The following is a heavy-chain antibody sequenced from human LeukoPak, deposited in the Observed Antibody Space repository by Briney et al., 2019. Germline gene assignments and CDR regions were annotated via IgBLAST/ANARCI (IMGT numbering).Heavy chain of an antibody. Sequence: SETLSLTCTVSGGSISSYYWSWIRQPPGKGLEWIVYIYYSGSTNYNPSLKSRVTISVDTSKNQFSLKLSSVTAADTAVYYCARGLPNYGSGSLFDYWGQGTLVTVSS. CDR2: IYYSGST. CDR3: ARGLPNYGSGSLFDY. D-gene: IGHD3-10*01. CDR1: GGSISSYY. J-gene: IGHJ4*02. V-gene: IGHV4-59*01.